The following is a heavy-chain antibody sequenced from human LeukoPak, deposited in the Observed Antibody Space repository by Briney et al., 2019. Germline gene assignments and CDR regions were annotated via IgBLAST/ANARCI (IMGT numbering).Heavy chain of an antibody. J-gene: IGHJ6*03. CDR3: VTAPYGDYYYYMDV. CDR1: GFTFSNYG. CDR2: ITDSGNT. Sequence: GGSLRLSCAASGFTFSNYGMSWVRQAQGKGLEWVSAITDSGNTFYADSVKGRFTISRDNSKNTLYLQMNSLRAEDTAVYYCVTAPYGDYYYYMDVWGKGTTVTISS. D-gene: IGHD4-17*01. V-gene: IGHV3-23*01.